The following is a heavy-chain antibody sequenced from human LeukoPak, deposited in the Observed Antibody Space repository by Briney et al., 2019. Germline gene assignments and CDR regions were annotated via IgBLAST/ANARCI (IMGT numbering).Heavy chain of an antibody. CDR2: IYYSGST. CDR3: ARDLGGNPGGDAFDI. D-gene: IGHD4-23*01. V-gene: IGHV4-59*01. J-gene: IGHJ3*02. CDR1: GGSISSYY. Sequence: KSSETLSLTCTVSGGSISSYYWSWIRQPPGKGLEWVGYIYYSGSTNYNPSLESRVTISVDTSKNQFSLKLSSVTAADTAVYYCARDLGGNPGGDAFDIWGQGTMVTVSS.